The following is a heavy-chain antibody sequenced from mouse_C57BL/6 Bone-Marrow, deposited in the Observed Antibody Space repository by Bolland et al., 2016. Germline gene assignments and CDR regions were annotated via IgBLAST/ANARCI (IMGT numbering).Heavy chain of an antibody. CDR3: AKYSDGYRAWFAY. D-gene: IGHD2-3*01. V-gene: IGHV1-50*01. J-gene: IGHJ3*01. Sequence: NQKFKGKATLTVDTSSSTAYMQLSSLTSEDSAVYYCAKYSDGYRAWFAYWGQGTLV.